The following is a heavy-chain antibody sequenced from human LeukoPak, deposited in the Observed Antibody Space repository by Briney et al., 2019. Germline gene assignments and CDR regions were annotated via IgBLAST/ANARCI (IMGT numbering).Heavy chain of an antibody. CDR2: ISSSSSYI. D-gene: IGHD1-26*01. CDR1: GFTFSSYS. CDR3: AKDLYIVGATPLDY. Sequence: GGSLRLSCAASGFTFSSYSMNWVRQAPGKGLEWVSSISSSSSYIYYADSVKGRFTISRDNAKNSLYLQMNSLRAEDTAVYYCAKDLYIVGATPLDYWGQGTLVTVSS. J-gene: IGHJ4*02. V-gene: IGHV3-21*01.